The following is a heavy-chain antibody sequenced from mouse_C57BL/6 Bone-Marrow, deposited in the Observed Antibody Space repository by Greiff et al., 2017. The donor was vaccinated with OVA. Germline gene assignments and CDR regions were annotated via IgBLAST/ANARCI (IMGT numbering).Heavy chain of an antibody. CDR1: GYTFTSYW. CDR2: IYPGNSDT. V-gene: IGHV1-5*01. Sequence: EVQRVESGTVLARPGASVKMSCKTSGYTFTSYWMHWVKQRPGQGLEWIGAIYPGNSDTSYNQKFKGKAKLTAVTSASTAYMELSSLTNEDSAVYYCTAHFITTVAPWFAYWGQGTLVTVSA. CDR3: TAHFITTVAPWFAY. J-gene: IGHJ3*01. D-gene: IGHD1-1*01.